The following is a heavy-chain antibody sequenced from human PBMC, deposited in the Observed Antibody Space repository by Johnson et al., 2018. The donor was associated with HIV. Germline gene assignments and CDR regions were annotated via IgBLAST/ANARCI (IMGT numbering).Heavy chain of an antibody. V-gene: IGHV3-30*18. CDR3: AKDGGARGSSWYEGVFDI. CDR2: ISYDGSNK. Sequence: QMQLVESGGGVVQPGRSLRLSCAASGFTFRSYGMHWVRQAPGKGLEWLAVISYDGSNKYYADSVKGRFTISRANSKNTLYLKINSLRAEETAVYYCAKDGGARGSSWYEGVFDIWGQGTMVTVSS. CDR1: GFTFRSYG. D-gene: IGHD6-13*01. J-gene: IGHJ3*02.